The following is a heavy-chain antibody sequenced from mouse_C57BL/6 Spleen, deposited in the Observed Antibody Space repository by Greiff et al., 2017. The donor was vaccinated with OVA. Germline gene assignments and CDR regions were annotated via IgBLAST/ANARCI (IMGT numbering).Heavy chain of an antibody. J-gene: IGHJ2*01. D-gene: IGHD3-3*01. V-gene: IGHV1-52*01. CDR3: AREEGGRGYFDY. CDR1: GYTFTSYW. Sequence: QVQLQQSGAELVRPGSSVKLSCKASGYTFTSYWMHWVKQRPIQGLEWIGNIDPSDSETHYNQKFKDKATLTVDKSSSTAYMQLSSLTSEDSAVYYCAREEGGRGYFDYWGQGTTLTVSS. CDR2: IDPSDSET.